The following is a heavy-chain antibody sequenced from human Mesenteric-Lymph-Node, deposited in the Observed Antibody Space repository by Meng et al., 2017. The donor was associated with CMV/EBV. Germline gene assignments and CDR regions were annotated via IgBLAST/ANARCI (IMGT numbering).Heavy chain of an antibody. CDR1: GGTFSSYT. J-gene: IGHJ5*02. CDR3: AGGIAAAGSRWFDP. D-gene: IGHD6-13*01. Sequence: QFQLAQPGAEVRKPGSSLKASCKASGGTFSSYTISWVRQAPGQGLEWMGRIIPILGIANYAQKFQGRVTITADKSTSTAYMELSSLRSEDTAVYYCAGGIAAAGSRWFDPWGQGTLVTVSS. CDR2: IIPILGIA. V-gene: IGHV1-69*02.